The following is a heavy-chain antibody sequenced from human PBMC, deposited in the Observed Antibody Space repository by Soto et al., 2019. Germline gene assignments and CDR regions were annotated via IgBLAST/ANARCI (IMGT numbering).Heavy chain of an antibody. V-gene: IGHV3-23*01. CDR3: AKRSGSDWYGPFDK. CDR2: TIGSGGST. J-gene: IGHJ4*02. Sequence: EVQLLESGGDLVQPGGSLRLSCAASGFTFGSYAMTWVHQAPGKGLEWVSSTIGSGGSTHYADSVKGRFTISRDNSRNTLYLQMTSLRAEDTAVYYCAKRSGSDWYGPFDKWGQGTLVTVSS. D-gene: IGHD6-13*01. CDR1: GFTFGSYA.